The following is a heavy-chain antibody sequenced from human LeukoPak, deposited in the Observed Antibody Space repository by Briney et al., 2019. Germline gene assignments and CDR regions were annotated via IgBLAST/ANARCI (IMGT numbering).Heavy chain of an antibody. CDR1: GFTFNPYA. CDR3: AKASRQAAVASPLDY. J-gene: IGHJ4*02. D-gene: IGHD6-19*01. Sequence: GGSLRLSCAASGFTFNPYAMSWVRQAPGKGLEWVAGIGGFGDRTYYADSVKGRFTISRDNSKDTRFLQMNSLKADDTAVYYCAKASRQAAVASPLDYWGEGSLVTVSS. CDR2: IGGFGDRT. V-gene: IGHV3-23*01.